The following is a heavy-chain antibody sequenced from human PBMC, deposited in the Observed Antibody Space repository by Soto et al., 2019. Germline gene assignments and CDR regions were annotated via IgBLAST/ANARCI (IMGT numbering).Heavy chain of an antibody. CDR3: ARGLETGTTYY. CDR2: ISSSSSTI. J-gene: IGHJ4*02. Sequence: PWGSLWLSCAASGFTLCSYSMNWVRQAPGKGLEWVSYISSSSSTIYYADSVKGRFTISRDNAKNSLYLQMNSLRAEDTAVYYYARGLETGTTYYWGQGTLVTVSS. V-gene: IGHV3-48*01. CDR1: GFTLCSYS. D-gene: IGHD1-1*01.